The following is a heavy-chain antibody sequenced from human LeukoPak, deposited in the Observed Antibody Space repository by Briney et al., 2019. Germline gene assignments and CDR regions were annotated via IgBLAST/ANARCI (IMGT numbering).Heavy chain of an antibody. CDR1: GGSFSGYY. V-gene: IGHV4-34*01. CDR2: INHSGGT. J-gene: IGHJ4*02. CDR3: ARGSEGYSYGPFDY. D-gene: IGHD5-18*01. Sequence: PSETLSLTCAVYGGSFSGYYWSWIRQPPGKGLECMGEINHSGGTNYNPPLKSRVTISVDTSKTQFSLKLSSVTAADTAVYYCARGSEGYSYGPFDYWGQGTLVTVSS.